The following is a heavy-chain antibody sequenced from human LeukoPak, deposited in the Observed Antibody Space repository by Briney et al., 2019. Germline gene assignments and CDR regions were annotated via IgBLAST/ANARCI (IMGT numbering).Heavy chain of an antibody. V-gene: IGHV3-23*01. D-gene: IGHD6-13*01. CDR1: GFTFSSYA. CDR3: AKEVGIAAAQNSCFDY. CDR2: ISGSGGST. J-gene: IGHJ4*02. Sequence: GGSLRLSCAASGFTFSSYAMSWVRQAPGKGLEWVSVISGSGGSTYYADSVKGRFTISRDNSKNTLYLQMNSLRAEDTAVYYCAKEVGIAAAQNSCFDYWGQGTLVTVSS.